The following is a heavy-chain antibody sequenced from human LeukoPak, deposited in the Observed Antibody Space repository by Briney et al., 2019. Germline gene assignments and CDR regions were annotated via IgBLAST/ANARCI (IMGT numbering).Heavy chain of an antibody. D-gene: IGHD1-26*01. CDR3: ARGRGGSYHY. J-gene: IGHJ4*02. CDR2: INTDGSTT. Sequence: GGSLRLSCAASGFTFSNDWMHWVRQAPGKGLVWVSRINTDGSTTTYADSVKGRFTISRDNAKNTLYLQMNSLRVEDTAVYYCARGRGGSYHYWGQGTLVTVSS. CDR1: GFTFSNDW. V-gene: IGHV3-74*01.